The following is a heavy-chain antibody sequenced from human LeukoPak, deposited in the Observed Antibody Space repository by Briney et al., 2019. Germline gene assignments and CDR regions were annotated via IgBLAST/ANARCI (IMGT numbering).Heavy chain of an antibody. J-gene: IGHJ4*02. CDR3: ARDAGWNRFDY. CDR2: IKEDGSEK. D-gene: IGHD1-1*01. Sequence: GGSLRLSCAASGLTSSRSWMSWVRQAPGKGLEWVANIKEDGSEKNYVDSVKGRFTISRDNTKNSLFLQMNSLRVEDTAVYYCARDAGWNRFDYWGQGTLVTVSS. CDR1: GLTSSRSW. V-gene: IGHV3-7*01.